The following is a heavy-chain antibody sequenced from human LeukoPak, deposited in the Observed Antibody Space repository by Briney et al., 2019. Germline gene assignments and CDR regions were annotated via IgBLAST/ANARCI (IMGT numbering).Heavy chain of an antibody. Sequence: PSQTLSLTCAISGDSVSSNSAAWNWIRQSPSRGLEWLGRTYYRTKWYNDYAVSVKSRITINPDTSKNQFSLQLNSVTPEDTAVYYCAREGFEEGGYSYGGIDYWGQGTLVTVSS. J-gene: IGHJ4*02. CDR1: GDSVSSNSAA. D-gene: IGHD5-18*01. V-gene: IGHV6-1*01. CDR2: TYYRTKWYN. CDR3: AREGFEEGGYSYGGIDY.